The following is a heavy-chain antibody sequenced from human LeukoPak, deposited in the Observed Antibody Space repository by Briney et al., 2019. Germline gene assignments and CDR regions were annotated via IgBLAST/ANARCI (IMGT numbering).Heavy chain of an antibody. CDR3: ASSVVVVAATGWTN. D-gene: IGHD2-15*01. Sequence: ASVKVSCKASGGTFSSYAISWVRQAPGQGLEWMGWISADNGNTNYVQNLQGRVTMTTDTSTSTAYMELRSLRSEDTAVYYCASSVVVVAATGWTNWGQGTLVTVSS. V-gene: IGHV1-18*01. CDR2: ISADNGNT. J-gene: IGHJ4*02. CDR1: GGTFSSYA.